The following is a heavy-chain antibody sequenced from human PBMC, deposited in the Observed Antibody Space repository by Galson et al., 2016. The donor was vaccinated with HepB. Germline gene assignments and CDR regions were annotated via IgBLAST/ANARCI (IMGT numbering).Heavy chain of an antibody. Sequence: SLRLSCAASGFTFSSYSMNWVRQAPGKGLEWVSYISSSSSTIYYADSVKGRFSISRGNAKNSLYLQMNSLRDEDTAIYYCARDGGFCSDATCYYRKRWGQGTPVAVSS. V-gene: IGHV3-48*02. CDR1: GFTFSSYS. CDR2: ISSSSSTI. D-gene: IGHD2-15*01. J-gene: IGHJ1*01. CDR3: ARDGGFCSDATCYYRKR.